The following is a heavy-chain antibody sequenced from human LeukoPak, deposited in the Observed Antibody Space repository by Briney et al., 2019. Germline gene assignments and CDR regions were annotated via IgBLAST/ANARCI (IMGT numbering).Heavy chain of an antibody. Sequence: ASVKVSCKASGYSFTDKYMHWVRQAPGQGLEWMGRINPNSGGTNYVQKFQGRVTMTTVTSMSTAYMELRSLRSDDTAVYYCARPLYDSSGYDAFDIWGQGTMVTVSS. CDR1: GYSFTDKY. CDR2: INPNSGGT. V-gene: IGHV1-2*06. J-gene: IGHJ3*02. CDR3: ARPLYDSSGYDAFDI. D-gene: IGHD3-22*01.